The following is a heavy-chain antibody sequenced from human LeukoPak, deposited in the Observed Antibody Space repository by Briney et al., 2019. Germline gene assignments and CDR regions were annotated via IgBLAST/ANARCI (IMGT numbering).Heavy chain of an antibody. CDR1: GGSFSGYY. CDR3: ARRQRSKRGAALIDY. J-gene: IGHJ4*02. Sequence: PSETLSLTCAVYGGSFSGYYWSWIRQPPGKGLEWIGEINHSGSTNYNPSLKSRVTISVDTSKNQFSLKLSSVTAADTAVYYCARRQRSKRGAALIDYWGQGTLVTVSS. D-gene: IGHD1-26*01. CDR2: INHSGST. V-gene: IGHV4-34*01.